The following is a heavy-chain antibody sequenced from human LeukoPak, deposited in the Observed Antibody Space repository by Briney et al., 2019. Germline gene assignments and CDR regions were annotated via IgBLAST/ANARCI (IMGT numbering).Heavy chain of an antibody. D-gene: IGHD1-7*01. CDR2: IYTSGST. V-gene: IGHV4-4*07. Sequence: PSETLSLTCTVSGGSISSYYWSWIRQPAGKGLEWIGRIYTSGSTNYNPSLKSRVTMSVGTSKNQFSLKLSSVTAADTAVYYCARDDLYNWNYVRFDPWGQGTLVTVSS. CDR3: ARDDLYNWNYVRFDP. CDR1: GGSISSYY. J-gene: IGHJ5*02.